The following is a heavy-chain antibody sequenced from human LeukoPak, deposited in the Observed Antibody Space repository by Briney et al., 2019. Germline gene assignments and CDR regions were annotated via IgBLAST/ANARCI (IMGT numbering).Heavy chain of an antibody. D-gene: IGHD6-19*01. J-gene: IGHJ4*02. CDR2: FSGGGGST. CDR3: AKDGSSGWGWYFDF. CDR1: GFTFSSYA. Sequence: GGSLRLSCAASGFTFSSYAMSWVRQAPGKGLECISGFSGGGGSTYYADSVKGRFTISRDNAKNSVYLQMNSLRAADTAVYYCAKDGSSGWGWYFDFWGQGTLVTVSS. V-gene: IGHV3-23*01.